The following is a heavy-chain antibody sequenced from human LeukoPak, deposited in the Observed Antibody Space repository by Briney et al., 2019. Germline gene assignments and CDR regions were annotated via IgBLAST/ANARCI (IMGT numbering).Heavy chain of an antibody. Sequence: GGSLRLSCAASGFTFSSYSMNWVRQAPGKGLEWVGRIKSKTDGGTTDYAAPVKGRFTISRDDSKNTLYLQMNSLKTEDTAVYYCTADSGRDAFDIWGQGTMVTVSS. CDR3: TADSGRDAFDI. D-gene: IGHD3-10*01. CDR1: GFTFSSYS. V-gene: IGHV3-15*01. CDR2: IKSKTDGGTT. J-gene: IGHJ3*02.